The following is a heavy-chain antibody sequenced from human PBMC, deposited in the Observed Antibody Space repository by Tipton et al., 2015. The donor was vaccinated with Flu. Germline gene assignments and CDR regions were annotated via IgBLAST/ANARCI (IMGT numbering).Heavy chain of an antibody. CDR1: GFTFSSYA. CDR2: ISGSGGST. CDR3: AKVRTYYYDSSGSYYFDY. D-gene: IGHD3-22*01. V-gene: IGHV3-23*01. Sequence: SLRLSCAASGFTFSSYAMSWVRQAPGKGLEWVSAISGSGGSTYYADSVKGRFTNSRDNSKNTLYLQMNSLRAEDTAVYYCAKVRTYYYDSSGSYYFDYWGQGTLVTVSS. J-gene: IGHJ4*02.